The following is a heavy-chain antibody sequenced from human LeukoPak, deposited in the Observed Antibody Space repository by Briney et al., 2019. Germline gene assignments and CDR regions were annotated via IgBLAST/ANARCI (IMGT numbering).Heavy chain of an antibody. Sequence: SETLSLTCGVSGGSIDSTNYWSWVRQAPGKGLEWIGFIYYSGTTNYNPSLKSRVTISVDTSKNQFSLILSSVTAADTAVYYCARHLGGGIYFDYWGQGTLVTVSS. J-gene: IGHJ4*02. D-gene: IGHD3-16*01. V-gene: IGHV4-59*08. CDR1: GGSIDSTNY. CDR2: IYYSGTT. CDR3: ARHLGGGIYFDY.